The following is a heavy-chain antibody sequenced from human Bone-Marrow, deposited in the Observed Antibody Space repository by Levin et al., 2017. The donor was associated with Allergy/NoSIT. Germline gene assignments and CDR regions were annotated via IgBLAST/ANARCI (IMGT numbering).Heavy chain of an antibody. CDR1: GFRFNEYG. D-gene: IGHD4-17*01. Sequence: SCAASGFRFNEYGMHWVRQAPGKGLEWVAVISYDGTNKYYGDSAKGRFTISRDNSKNTLYLQMNSLRPEDTAMYYCARFSGVYGDYGLDVWGQGTTVTVSS. J-gene: IGHJ6*02. CDR2: ISYDGTNK. V-gene: IGHV3-30*03. CDR3: ARFSGVYGDYGLDV.